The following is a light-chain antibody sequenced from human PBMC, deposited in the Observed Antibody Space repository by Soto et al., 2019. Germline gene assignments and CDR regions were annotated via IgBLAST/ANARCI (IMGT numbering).Light chain of an antibody. J-gene: IGKJ1*01. V-gene: IGKV1-9*01. CDR3: QQLNSYPSIT. CDR1: QSITSW. CDR2: AAS. Sequence: IHMTHSPATLSASAVYRVTITFRSSQSITSWLAWYQQKPGKAPMLLIYAASTLQSGVPSRFSGSGSGTEFTLTISSLQPEDFATYYCQQLNSYPSITFGQGTKVDIK.